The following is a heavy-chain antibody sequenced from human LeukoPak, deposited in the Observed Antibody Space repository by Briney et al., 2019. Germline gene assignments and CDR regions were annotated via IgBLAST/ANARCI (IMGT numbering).Heavy chain of an antibody. CDR3: TRGSFFDY. J-gene: IGHJ4*02. CDR2: TYYRSKWYN. Sequence: SQTLSLTCAISGDSVSGNSAAWNWIRQSPSRGLEWLGRTYYRSKWYNDYATSVKSRITINADTSKNQFSLQLNSVAPEDTAVYYCTRGSFFDYWGQGTLVTVSS. V-gene: IGHV6-1*01. CDR1: GDSVSGNSAA. D-gene: IGHD2-15*01.